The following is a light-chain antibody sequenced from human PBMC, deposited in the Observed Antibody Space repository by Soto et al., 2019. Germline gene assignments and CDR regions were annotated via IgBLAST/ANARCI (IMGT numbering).Light chain of an antibody. CDR1: QSISDT. V-gene: IGKV3-20*01. J-gene: IGKJ4*01. Sequence: PGGRATLSCRASQSISDTLAWYQQKPGQTPKVLIYRASSRATGIPDRFSGSGSGTDFTLTISRLEPEDFAVYYCQQYGSSPLTFGGGTKVDIK. CDR3: QQYGSSPLT. CDR2: RAS.